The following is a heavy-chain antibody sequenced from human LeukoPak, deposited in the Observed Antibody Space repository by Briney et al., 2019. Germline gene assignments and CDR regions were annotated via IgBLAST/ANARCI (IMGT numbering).Heavy chain of an antibody. D-gene: IGHD3-10*01. CDR3: AALYYYGSGSYIDY. Sequence: SETLSLTCAVYGGSFIGFHWNWIRQAPGKGLEWIGDINHSGSTNYNPSLTSRVTISVDPSKNQFSLKLSSVTAADTAVYYCAALYYYGSGSYIDYWGQGTLVTVSS. CDR2: INHSGST. CDR1: GGSFIGFH. V-gene: IGHV4-34*01. J-gene: IGHJ4*02.